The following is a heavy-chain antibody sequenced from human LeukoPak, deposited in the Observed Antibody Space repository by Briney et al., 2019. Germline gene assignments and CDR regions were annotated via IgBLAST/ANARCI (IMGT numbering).Heavy chain of an antibody. V-gene: IGHV4-34*01. D-gene: IGHD4-17*01. CDR2: ITHHGST. CDR3: APIFGDYSDFDS. Sequence: SETLSLTCAVYGGSFSNYFLSWVRQPPGKGLEWIGEITHHGSTNYNPPLKSRVTISVDTSNNQFSLKLRSVAAADTAVYYCAPIFGDYSDFDSWGQGTLVTVSS. J-gene: IGHJ4*02. CDR1: GGSFSNYF.